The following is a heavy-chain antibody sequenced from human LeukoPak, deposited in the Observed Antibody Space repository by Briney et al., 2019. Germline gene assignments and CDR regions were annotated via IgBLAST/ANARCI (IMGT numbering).Heavy chain of an antibody. Sequence: ASVKVSCKASGGTFSSYAISWVRQAPGQGLEWMGGIIPIFGTANYAQKFQGRVTITADKSTSTAYMELRSLRSDDTAVYYCARPTYDSSDYEYFQHWGQGTLVTVSS. CDR1: GGTFSSYA. CDR3: ARPTYDSSDYEYFQH. J-gene: IGHJ1*01. V-gene: IGHV1-69*06. D-gene: IGHD3-22*01. CDR2: IIPIFGTA.